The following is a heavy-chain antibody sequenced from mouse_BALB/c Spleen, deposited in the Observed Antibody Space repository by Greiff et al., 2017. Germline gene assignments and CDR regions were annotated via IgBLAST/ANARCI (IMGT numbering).Heavy chain of an antibody. V-gene: IGHV5-6-3*01. CDR3: ARDPLYDGPYYFDY. D-gene: IGHD2-3*01. CDR2: INSNGGST. J-gene: IGHJ2*01. Sequence: EVNVVESGGGLVQPGGSLKLSCAASGFTFSSYGMSWVRQTPDKRLELVATINSNGGSTYYPDSVKGRFTISRDNAKNTLYLQMSSLKSEDTAMYYCARDPLYDGPYYFDYWGQGTTLTVSS. CDR1: GFTFSSYG.